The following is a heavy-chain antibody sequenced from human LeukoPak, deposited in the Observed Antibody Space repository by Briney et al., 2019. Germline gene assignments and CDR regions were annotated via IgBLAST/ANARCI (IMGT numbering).Heavy chain of an antibody. J-gene: IGHJ5*02. Sequence: SVKVSCKASGGTFGSYAISWVRQAPGQGLEWMGGIIPIFGTANYAQKFQGRVTITADKSTSTAYMELSSLRSEDTAVYYCARGKRDGYNFLFSWGQGTLVTVSS. CDR2: IIPIFGTA. CDR3: ARGKRDGYNFLFS. V-gene: IGHV1-69*06. CDR1: GGTFGSYA. D-gene: IGHD5-24*01.